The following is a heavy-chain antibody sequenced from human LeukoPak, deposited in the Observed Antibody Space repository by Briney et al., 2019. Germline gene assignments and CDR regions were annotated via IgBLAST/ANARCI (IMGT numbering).Heavy chain of an antibody. D-gene: IGHD6-19*01. CDR3: AKDDPLYGSGWYFELDY. CDR2: IRYDGSNK. Sequence: PGGSLRLSCAASGFTFSSYGMHWVRQAPGKGLEWVAFIRYDGSNKYYADSVKGRFTISRDNSKNTLYLQMNSLRAEDTAVYYCAKDDPLYGSGWYFELDYWGQGTLVTVSS. J-gene: IGHJ4*02. CDR1: GFTFSSYG. V-gene: IGHV3-30*02.